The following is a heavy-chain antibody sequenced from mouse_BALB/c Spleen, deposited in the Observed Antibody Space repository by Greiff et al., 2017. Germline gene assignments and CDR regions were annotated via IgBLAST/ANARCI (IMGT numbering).Heavy chain of an antibody. J-gene: IGHJ2*01. CDR2: IYPGDGDT. Sequence: QVQLQQSGAELARPGASVKLSCKASGYTFTSYWMQWVKQRPGQGLEWIGAIYPGDGDTRYTQKFKGKATLTADKSSSTAYMQLSSLASEDSAVYYCAAMITRGGYFDDWGQGTTLTVSS. CDR3: AAMITRGGYFDD. V-gene: IGHV1-87*01. D-gene: IGHD2-4*01. CDR1: GYTFTSYW.